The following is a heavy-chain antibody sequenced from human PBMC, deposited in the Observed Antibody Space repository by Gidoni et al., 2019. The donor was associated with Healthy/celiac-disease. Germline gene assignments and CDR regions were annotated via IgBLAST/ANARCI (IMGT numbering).Heavy chain of an antibody. V-gene: IGHV4-34*01. Sequence: QVQLQQWGAGLLKPSETLSLTCAVYGGSFSGYYCSWIRQPPGKGLEWIGEINHSGSTNYNPSLKSRVTISVDTSKNQFSLKLSSVTAADTAVYYCAREKRAFFDYWGQGTLVTVSS. CDR3: AREKRAFFDY. J-gene: IGHJ4*02. CDR1: GGSFSGYY. CDR2: INHSGST. D-gene: IGHD3-3*02.